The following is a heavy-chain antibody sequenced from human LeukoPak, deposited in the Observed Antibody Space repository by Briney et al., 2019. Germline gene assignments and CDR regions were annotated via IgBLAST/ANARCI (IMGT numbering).Heavy chain of an antibody. CDR3: ASSSWYALDY. CDR2: ISSSGSTM. V-gene: IGHV3-48*03. CDR1: GFTFSSYE. D-gene: IGHD6-13*01. J-gene: IGHJ4*02. Sequence: GGSLRLSCAASGFTFSSYEMNWVRQAPGKGLEWTSYISSSGSTMYYADSVKGRFTISRDNAKNSLYLQMNSLRAEDTAIYYCASSSWYALDYWGQGTLVTVSS.